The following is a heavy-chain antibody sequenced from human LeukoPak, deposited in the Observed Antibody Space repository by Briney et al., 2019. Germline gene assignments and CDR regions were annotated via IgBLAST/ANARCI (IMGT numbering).Heavy chain of an antibody. D-gene: IGHD6-13*01. J-gene: IGHJ4*02. Sequence: GGSLRLSCAASGFTFSSYEMNWVRQAPGKGLEWVSYISSSGSTIYYADSVKGRFTISRDNAKNSLYLQMNSLRAEDTAVYYCARGSYSSSWYGGKEDYWGQGTLVTVSS. CDR1: GFTFSSYE. V-gene: IGHV3-48*03. CDR2: ISSSGSTI. CDR3: ARGSYSSSWYGGKEDY.